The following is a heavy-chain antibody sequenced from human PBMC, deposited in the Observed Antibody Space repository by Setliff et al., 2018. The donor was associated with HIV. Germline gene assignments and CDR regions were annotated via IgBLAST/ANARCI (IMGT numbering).Heavy chain of an antibody. V-gene: IGHV4-38-2*01. D-gene: IGHD6-19*01. CDR2: IYNSGNI. CDR3: ARAGAIPSWAVSGLSYYYYMDV. J-gene: IGHJ6*03. Sequence: SETLSLTCAVSGYSISRGYYWGWIRQTPGKGLAWIGNIYNSGNINQNPSLKSGFTLSVDTSKNHFSLKLTSVTAADTAVYYCARAGAIPSWAVSGLSYYYYMDVWGKGTTVTVSS. CDR1: GYSISRGYY.